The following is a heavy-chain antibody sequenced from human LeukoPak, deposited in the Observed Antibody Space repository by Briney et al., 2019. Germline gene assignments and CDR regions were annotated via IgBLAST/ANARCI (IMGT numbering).Heavy chain of an antibody. Sequence: GGSLRLSCTVSGFTVSSNSMSWVRQAPGKGLEWVSFIYSDNTHYSDSVKGRFTISRDKSKNTLYLQMNSLRAEDTAVYYCARRAGAYSHPYDYWGQGTLVTVSS. CDR3: ARRAGAYSHPYDY. CDR2: IYSDNT. CDR1: GFTVSSNS. D-gene: IGHD4/OR15-4a*01. J-gene: IGHJ4*02. V-gene: IGHV3-53*01.